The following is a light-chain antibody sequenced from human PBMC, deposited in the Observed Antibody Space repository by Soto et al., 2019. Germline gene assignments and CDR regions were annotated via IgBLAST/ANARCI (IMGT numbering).Light chain of an antibody. CDR2: SNN. Sequence: HSVLTQPPSXSGTPGQRVTISCSGSSSNIGSNTVNWYQQLPGTAPKLLIYSNNQRPSGVPDRFSGSKSGTSASLAISGLQSEDEADYYCAAWDDSLNGYVFGTGTKVTVL. CDR1: SSNIGSNT. J-gene: IGLJ1*01. V-gene: IGLV1-44*01. CDR3: AAWDDSLNGYV.